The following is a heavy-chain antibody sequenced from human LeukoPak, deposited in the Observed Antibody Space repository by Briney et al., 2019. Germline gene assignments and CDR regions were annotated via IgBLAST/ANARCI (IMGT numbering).Heavy chain of an antibody. CDR1: GFTFSSYS. CDR2: ISSSSSYI. Sequence: PGGSLRLSCVASGFTFSSYSMNWVRQAPGKGLEWVSSISSSSSYIYYADSVKGRFTISRDNAKNSLYLQMNSLRAEDTAVYYCARAVGYCSSTSCYDDYWGQGTLVTVSS. CDR3: ARAVGYCSSTSCYDDY. J-gene: IGHJ4*02. V-gene: IGHV3-21*01. D-gene: IGHD2-2*03.